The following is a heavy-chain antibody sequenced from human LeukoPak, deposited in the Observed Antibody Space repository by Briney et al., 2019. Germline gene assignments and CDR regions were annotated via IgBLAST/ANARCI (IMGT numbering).Heavy chain of an antibody. CDR1: GGSISNSSYY. CDR3: ARLCAGDSQVVVVPAALDY. CDR2: IYYSGST. D-gene: IGHD2-2*01. Sequence: SKTLSLTCTVSGGSISNSSYYWGWIRQPPGKGLEWIGSIYYSGSTYYNPSLKSRVTISVDTSKNQFSLKLSSVTAADTAVYYCARLCAGDSQVVVVPAALDYWGQGTLVTVSS. J-gene: IGHJ4*02. V-gene: IGHV4-39*01.